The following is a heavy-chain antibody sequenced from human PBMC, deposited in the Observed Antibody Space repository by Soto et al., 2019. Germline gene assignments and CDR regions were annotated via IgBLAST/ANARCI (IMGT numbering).Heavy chain of an antibody. CDR2: IIPIFGTA. J-gene: IGHJ4*02. CDR3: AQGTYYYDSSGYYIDY. D-gene: IGHD3-22*01. Sequence: ASVKVSCKASGGTFSSYAISWVRQAPGQGLEWMGGIIPIFGTANYAQKFQGRVTITADESTSTAYMELSSLRSEDTAVYYCAQGTYYYDSSGYYIDYWGQGTLVTVSS. V-gene: IGHV1-69*13. CDR1: GGTFSSYA.